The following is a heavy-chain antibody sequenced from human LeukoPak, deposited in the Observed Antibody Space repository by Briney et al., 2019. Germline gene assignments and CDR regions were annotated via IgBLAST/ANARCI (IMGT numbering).Heavy chain of an antibody. Sequence: PGGALRLSCAASGFTLSSYALGWVRQAPGEGLEWGSAISGSGGSTYYADSVKGRFTISRDNSKNTLYLQMNSLRAEDTAVYYCAKGGSYYYYYYGMDVWGQGTTVTVSS. D-gene: IGHD1-26*01. CDR3: AKGGSYYYYYYGMDV. CDR2: ISGSGGST. J-gene: IGHJ6*02. CDR1: GFTLSSYA. V-gene: IGHV3-23*01.